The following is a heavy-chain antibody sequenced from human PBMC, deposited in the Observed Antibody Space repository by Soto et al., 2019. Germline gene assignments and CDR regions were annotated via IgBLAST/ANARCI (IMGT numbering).Heavy chain of an antibody. CDR3: ARDGGRTLGYYSSWFAP. Sequence: QVQLVQSGAEVKKPGASVKVSCKASGYTFTGYYMHWVRQAPGQGLEWMGWINPNSGGTNYAQKFQGRVTMTRDTSISTAYMELSRLRSYDTAVYYCARDGGRTLGYYSSWFAPWGQGTLVTVSS. CDR2: INPNSGGT. J-gene: IGHJ5*02. D-gene: IGHD3-22*01. CDR1: GYTFTGYY. V-gene: IGHV1-2*02.